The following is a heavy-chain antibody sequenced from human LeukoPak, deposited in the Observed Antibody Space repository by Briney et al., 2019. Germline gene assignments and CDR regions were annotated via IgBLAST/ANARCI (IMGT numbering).Heavy chain of an antibody. D-gene: IGHD3-22*01. CDR3: ARHTYDSSGYYYFHFDY. V-gene: IGHV4-39*01. CDR2: IYYSGST. CDR1: GGSISSSSYH. J-gene: IGHJ4*02. Sequence: SETLSLTCTVSGGSISSSSYHWGWIRQPPGKGLEWIGSIYYSGSTYYNPSLKSRVTISVDTSKNQFSLKLSSVTAADTAVYYCARHTYDSSGYYYFHFDYWGQGTLVTVSS.